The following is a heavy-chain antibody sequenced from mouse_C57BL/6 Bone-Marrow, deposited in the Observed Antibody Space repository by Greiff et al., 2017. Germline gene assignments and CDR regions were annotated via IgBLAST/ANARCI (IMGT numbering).Heavy chain of an antibody. V-gene: IGHV1-82*01. CDR2: IYPGDGDT. CDR1: GYAFSSSW. Sequence: VQVVESGPELVKPGASVKISCKASGYAFSSSWMDWVKQRPGQGLEWIGRIYPGDGDTNYNGKFKGKATLTADKSSSPAYMQISSLTSEDPAVYEWSRGGARFAYWGQGTLVTVSA. J-gene: IGHJ3*01. CDR3: SRGGARFAY.